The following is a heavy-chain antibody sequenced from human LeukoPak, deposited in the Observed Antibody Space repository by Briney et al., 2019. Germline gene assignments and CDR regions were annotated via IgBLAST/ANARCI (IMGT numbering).Heavy chain of an antibody. Sequence: GRPLRLSCAASGFTFSTYGMHWVRQAPGKGLEWVAFIRYDGSNKYYADSVKGRFTISRDNSKNTLYLQMNSLRAEDTAVYYCAKEVGAPETYYYYYMDVWGKGTTVTVSS. V-gene: IGHV3-30*02. CDR3: AKEVGAPETYYYYYMDV. CDR2: IRYDGSNK. J-gene: IGHJ6*03. CDR1: GFTFSTYG. D-gene: IGHD1-26*01.